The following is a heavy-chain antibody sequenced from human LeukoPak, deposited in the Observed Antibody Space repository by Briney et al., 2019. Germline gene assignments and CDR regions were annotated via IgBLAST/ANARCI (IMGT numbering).Heavy chain of an antibody. D-gene: IGHD2-15*01. V-gene: IGHV3-21*01. Sequence: GGSLRLSCAASGFTFSSYWMSWVRQAPGKGLEWVSSISSSSSYIYYADSVKGRFTISRDNAKNSLYLQMNSLRAEDTAVYYCAREGRKNFDYWGQGTLVTVSS. CDR1: GFTFSSYW. CDR3: AREGRKNFDY. J-gene: IGHJ4*02. CDR2: ISSSSSYI.